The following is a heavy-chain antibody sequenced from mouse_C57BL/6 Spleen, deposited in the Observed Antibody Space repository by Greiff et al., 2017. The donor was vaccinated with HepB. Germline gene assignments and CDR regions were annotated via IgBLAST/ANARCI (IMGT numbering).Heavy chain of an antibody. CDR1: GYTFTDYY. CDR3: ERYPITTVVERVWYFDV. J-gene: IGHJ1*03. Sequence: VQLQQSGPELVKPGASVKISCKASGYTFTDYYMNWVKQSHGKSLEWIGDINPNNGGTSYNQKFKGKATLTVDKSSSTADMELRSLTSEDSAVYYCERYPITTVVERVWYFDVWGTGTTVTVSS. CDR2: INPNNGGT. V-gene: IGHV1-26*01. D-gene: IGHD1-1*01.